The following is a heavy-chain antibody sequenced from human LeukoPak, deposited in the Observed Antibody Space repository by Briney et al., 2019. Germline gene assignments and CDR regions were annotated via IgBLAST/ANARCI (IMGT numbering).Heavy chain of an antibody. J-gene: IGHJ4*02. D-gene: IGHD1-1*01. CDR1: GFIFSNYG. V-gene: IGHV3-30*18. Sequence: GKSLRLSCAASGFIFSNYGMHWVRQAPGKGLEWVAVVSYDGSNKYYADSVKGRFTISRDNSKNTLSLQMSSLRAEDTAVYYCAKAETMTQRGYFDYWGQGTLVTVSS. CDR3: AKAETMTQRGYFDY. CDR2: VSYDGSNK.